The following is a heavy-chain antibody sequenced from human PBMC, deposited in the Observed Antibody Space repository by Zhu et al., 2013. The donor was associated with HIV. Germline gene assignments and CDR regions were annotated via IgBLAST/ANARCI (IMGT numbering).Heavy chain of an antibody. D-gene: IGHD3-22*01. CDR1: GYTFTSYY. J-gene: IGHJ5*02. CDR3: AREDYMIVVVIKSGGCSDP. V-gene: IGHV1-46*01. Sequence: VQLVQSGAEVKKPGASVKVSCKASGYTFTSYYMHWVRQAPGQGLEWMGIINPSGGSTSYAQKLQGRVTMTRDTSTSTVYMELSSLRSEDTAVYYCAREDYMIVVVIKSGGCSDPGAQGTLAPVSS. CDR2: INPSGGST.